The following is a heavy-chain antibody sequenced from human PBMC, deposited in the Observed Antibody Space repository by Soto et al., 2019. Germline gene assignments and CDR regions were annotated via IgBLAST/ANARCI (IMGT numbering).Heavy chain of an antibody. V-gene: IGHV1-46*01. CDR2: INPNGGST. D-gene: IGHD2-2*01. CDR1: ADTFTSYY. J-gene: IGHJ6*02. CDR3: AKRGDIVEVSRTFVGYGMDV. Sequence: ASVKVSCKAPADTFTSYYIHWVRQAPGHGLEWMGIINPNGGSTRFAQTFQGRITMTPDTSTSTVYMELRSLRAEDTAVYYCAKRGDIVEVSRTFVGYGMDVWGQGTMVTVSS.